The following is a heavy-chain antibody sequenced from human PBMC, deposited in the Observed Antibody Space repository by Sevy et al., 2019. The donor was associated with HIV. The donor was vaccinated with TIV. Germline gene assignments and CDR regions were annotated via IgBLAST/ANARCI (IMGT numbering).Heavy chain of an antibody. D-gene: IGHD6-19*01. Sequence: GGSLRLSCAASGFTFDDYAMYWVRQAPGKGLEWVSGISWNSGSIGYADSVKGRFTISRDNAKNSLYLQMNSLRAEDTALYYCAKDTSPIAVDDGAFDIWGQGTMVTVSS. CDR1: GFTFDDYA. CDR3: AKDTSPIAVDDGAFDI. CDR2: ISWNSGSI. V-gene: IGHV3-9*01. J-gene: IGHJ3*02.